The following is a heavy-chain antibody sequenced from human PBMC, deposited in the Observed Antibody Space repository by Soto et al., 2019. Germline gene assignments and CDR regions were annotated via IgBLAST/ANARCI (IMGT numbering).Heavy chain of an antibody. CDR2: ISGSGGNT. CDR1: GITFRSYA. CDR3: CKGSGSNLYYYGMDV. Sequence: GGSLRLSCAASGITFRSYAMNWVRQAPGNGLDWVSGISGSGGNTYYADSGKGRFTISRDNSKNTLYLQMNSLRVDDTAVYYCCKGSGSNLYYYGMDVWGRGTTVTVSS. J-gene: IGHJ6*02. D-gene: IGHD3-10*01. V-gene: IGHV3-23*01.